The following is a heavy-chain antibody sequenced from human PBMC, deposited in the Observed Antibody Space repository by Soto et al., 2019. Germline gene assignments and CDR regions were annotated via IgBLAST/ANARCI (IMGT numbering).Heavy chain of an antibody. J-gene: IGHJ6*02. Sequence: GGSLRLSCAASGFTFSSYAXHWVXQAPGKGLEWVAVISXDGSNKYYADSVKGRFTISRDNSKNTLYLQMNSLRAEDTAVYYCARDGLXVGFGESHYYYYGMDVWGQGTTVTVSS. CDR2: ISXDGSNK. CDR3: ARDGLXVGFGESHYYYYGMDV. V-gene: IGHV3-30-3*01. D-gene: IGHD3-10*01. CDR1: GFTFSSYA.